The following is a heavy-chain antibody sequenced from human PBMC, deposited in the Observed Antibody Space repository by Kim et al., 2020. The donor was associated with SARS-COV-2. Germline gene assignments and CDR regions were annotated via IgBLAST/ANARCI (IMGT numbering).Heavy chain of an antibody. CDR1: GLTFNNYR. CDR3: VAEGTYLGV. J-gene: IGHJ4*02. Sequence: GGSLRLSCTVFGLTFNNYRMTWVRQAPGKGLDWVANMNQDGSEKFYVDSVKGRFTISRDNARNSLFLQMDSLRPEDTAVYYCVAEGTYLGVWGQGTLVTVSS. V-gene: IGHV3-7*01. CDR2: MNQDGSEK. D-gene: IGHD2-21*01.